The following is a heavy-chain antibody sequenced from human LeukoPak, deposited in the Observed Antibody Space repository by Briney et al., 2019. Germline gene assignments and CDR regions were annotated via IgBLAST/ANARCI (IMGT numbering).Heavy chain of an antibody. CDR2: IYSSGST. CDR3: ARDIGSGTTGTTGVLVN. V-gene: IGHV4-4*07. D-gene: IGHD1-1*01. CDR1: GDSISPYY. Sequence: SETLSLTCTVSGDSISPYYWSWIRQPAGKGLEWIGRIYSSGSTKYNHSLKSRVTMSVDTSKNQFSLKLSSVTAADTAVYYCARDIGSGTTGTTGVLVNWGQGTLVTVSS. J-gene: IGHJ4*02.